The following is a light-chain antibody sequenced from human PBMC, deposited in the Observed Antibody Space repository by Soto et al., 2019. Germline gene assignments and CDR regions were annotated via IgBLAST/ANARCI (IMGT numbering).Light chain of an antibody. CDR3: AAWDDSLSGVL. CDR2: RNN. Sequence: QAVVTQPPSASGAPGQRVIISCSGSSSNIGSNYVYWYQQLPGTAPKLLIYRNNQRRSGVPDRFSGSKSGTSVSLAISGLRSEDEADYYCAAWDDSLSGVLFGGGTQLTVL. V-gene: IGLV1-47*01. CDR1: SSNIGSNY. J-gene: IGLJ2*01.